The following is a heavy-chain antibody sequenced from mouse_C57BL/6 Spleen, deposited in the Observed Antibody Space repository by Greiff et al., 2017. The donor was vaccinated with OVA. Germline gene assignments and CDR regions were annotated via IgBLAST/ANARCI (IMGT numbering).Heavy chain of an antibody. V-gene: IGHV1-55*01. CDR2: IYPGSGST. Sequence: QVQLQQSGAELVKPGASVKMSCKASGYTFTSYWITWVKQRPGQGLEWIGDIYPGSGSTNYNEKFKSKATLTVDTSSSTAYMQLSSLTSEDSAVYYCARRTTVVALDYWGQGTTLTVSS. CDR1: GYTFTSYW. CDR3: ARRTTVVALDY. D-gene: IGHD1-1*01. J-gene: IGHJ2*01.